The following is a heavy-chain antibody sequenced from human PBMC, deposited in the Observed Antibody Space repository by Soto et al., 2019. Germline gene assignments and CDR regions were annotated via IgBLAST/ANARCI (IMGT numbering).Heavy chain of an antibody. V-gene: IGHV3-30*18. D-gene: IGHD2-2*01. Sequence: GGSLRLSCAASGFTFSSYGMHWVRQAPGKGLEWVAVISYDGSNKYYADSVKGRFTISRDNSKNTLYLQMNSLRAEDTAVYYCAKDRFPLVPAALFDYWGQGTLVTVSS. CDR2: ISYDGSNK. CDR1: GFTFSSYG. J-gene: IGHJ4*02. CDR3: AKDRFPLVPAALFDY.